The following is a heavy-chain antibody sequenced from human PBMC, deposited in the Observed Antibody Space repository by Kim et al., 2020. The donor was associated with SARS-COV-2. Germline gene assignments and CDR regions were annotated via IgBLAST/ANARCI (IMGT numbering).Heavy chain of an antibody. CDR2: VKSQSDGGAT. D-gene: IGHD1-26*01. CDR3: VMDKLGERQFAD. Sequence: GGSLRLSCRISGFTLSHAWMSWVRQAPGKGLEWVARVKSQSDGGATHYAAPVKGRFTISGDDSKDMLYLQMNSLKSEDSAVYYCVMDKLGERQFADWGQGTPVTVSS. J-gene: IGHJ4*02. V-gene: IGHV3-15*01. CDR1: GFTLSHAW.